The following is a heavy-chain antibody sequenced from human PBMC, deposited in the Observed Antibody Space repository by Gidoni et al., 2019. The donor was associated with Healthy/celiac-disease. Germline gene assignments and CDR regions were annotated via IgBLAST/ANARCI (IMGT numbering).Heavy chain of an antibody. CDR3: ARHPKDFRGYEPDY. V-gene: IGHV4-39*01. CDR1: GGSISSSSYY. J-gene: IGHJ4*02. D-gene: IGHD5-12*01. Sequence: QLQLQESGPGLVKPSETLSLTCTVSGGSISSSSYYWGWIRQPPGKGLEWIGSIYYSGSTYYNPSLKSRVTISVDTSKNQFSLKLSSVTAADTAVYYCARHPKDFRGYEPDYWGQGTLVTVSS. CDR2: IYYSGST.